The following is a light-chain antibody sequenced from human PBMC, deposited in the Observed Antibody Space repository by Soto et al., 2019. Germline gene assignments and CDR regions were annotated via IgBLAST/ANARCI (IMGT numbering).Light chain of an antibody. CDR2: GAS. Sequence: ESVLTQSPGTLSLSPGEGATLSCRASQSVSSSYLAWYQQKPGQAPRLLIYGASSRATGIPDRFSGSGSGTDFTVAISRLEPEDFAVYYWQQYGSSRTFGQGTKVEIK. CDR1: QSVSSSY. CDR3: QQYGSSRT. V-gene: IGKV3-20*01. J-gene: IGKJ1*01.